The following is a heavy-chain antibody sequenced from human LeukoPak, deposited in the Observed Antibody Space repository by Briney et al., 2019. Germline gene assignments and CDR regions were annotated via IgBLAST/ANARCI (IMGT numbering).Heavy chain of an antibody. CDR2: ISSSSSYI. V-gene: IGHV3-21*04. CDR3: AKEGITMVRGVMDAFDI. J-gene: IGHJ3*02. CDR1: GFTFSSYS. D-gene: IGHD3-10*01. Sequence: GGSLRLSCAASGFTFSSYSMNWVRQAPGKGLEWVSFISSSSSYIYYADSVKGRFTISRDNSKNTLYLQMNSLRAEDTAVYYCAKEGITMVRGVMDAFDIWGQGTMVTVSS.